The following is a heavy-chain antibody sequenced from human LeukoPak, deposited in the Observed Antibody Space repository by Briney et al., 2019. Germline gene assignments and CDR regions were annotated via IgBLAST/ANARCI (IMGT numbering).Heavy chain of an antibody. CDR1: GFTFSSYG. Sequence: GGSLRLSCAASGFTFSSYGMHWVRQAPGKGLEWVAFIRYDGSNKYYADSVKGRFTISRDNSKNMVWLQINSPTAEDTATYYCAKDGNWARFEDWGQGTLVTVSS. J-gene: IGHJ4*02. CDR3: AKDGNWARFED. V-gene: IGHV3-30*02. D-gene: IGHD7-27*01. CDR2: IRYDGSNK.